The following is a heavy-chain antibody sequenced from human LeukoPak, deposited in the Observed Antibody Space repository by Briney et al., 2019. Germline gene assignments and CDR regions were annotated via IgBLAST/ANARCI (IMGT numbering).Heavy chain of an antibody. CDR1: GFTFSNYA. Sequence: GGSLRLSCAASGFTFSNYAVSWVRQAPGKGLEWLSGISGGNTYYADSVKGRFTISGDISKNTLYLQMNNLRAEDTAVYYCARSYGWLPGGMWGQGTLVTVSS. V-gene: IGHV3-23*01. D-gene: IGHD5-12*01. J-gene: IGHJ4*02. CDR3: ARSYGWLPGGM. CDR2: ISGGNT.